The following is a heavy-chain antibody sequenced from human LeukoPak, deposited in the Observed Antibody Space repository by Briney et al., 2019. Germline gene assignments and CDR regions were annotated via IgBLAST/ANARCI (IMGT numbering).Heavy chain of an antibody. D-gene: IGHD1-26*01. CDR1: AFTFSGYW. Sequence: PGGSLRLSCAASAFTFSGYWMHWVRQAPGKGLVWVSRINSDGSSTSYADSVKGRFTISRDNAKNTLYLQTNSLRAEDTAVYYCSRGAPRGSYFDYWGQGTLVTVSS. CDR3: SRGAPRGSYFDY. V-gene: IGHV3-74*01. CDR2: INSDGSST. J-gene: IGHJ4*02.